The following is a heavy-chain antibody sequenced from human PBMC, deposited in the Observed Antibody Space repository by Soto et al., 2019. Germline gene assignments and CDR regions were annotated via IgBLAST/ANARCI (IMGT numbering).Heavy chain of an antibody. V-gene: IGHV1-69*01. J-gene: IGHJ6*02. CDR2: IIPIFGTA. Sequence: QVQLVQSGAEVKKPGSSVKVSCKASGGTFSSYAISWVRQAPGQGLEWMGGIIPIFGTANYAQKFQGRVTITADESTSTAYMELSSLRSEDTAVYYCARVVAVAGTDVIPNYYYGMDVWGQGTTVTVSS. CDR3: ARVVAVAGTDVIPNYYYGMDV. CDR1: GGTFSSYA. D-gene: IGHD6-19*01.